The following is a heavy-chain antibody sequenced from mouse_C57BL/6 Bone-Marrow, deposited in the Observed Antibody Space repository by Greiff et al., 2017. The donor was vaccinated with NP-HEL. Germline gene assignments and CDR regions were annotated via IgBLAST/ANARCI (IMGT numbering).Heavy chain of an antibody. J-gene: IGHJ4*01. CDR3: ARDKTTVVAPYYYAMDY. V-gene: IGHV3-6*01. Sequence: EVKVEESGPGLVKPSQSLSLTCSVTGYSITSGYYWNWIRQFPGNKLEWMGYISYDGSNNYNPSLKNRISITRDTSKNQFFLKLNSVTTEDTATYYCARDKTTVVAPYYYAMDYWGQGTSVTVSS. CDR1: GYSITSGYY. CDR2: ISYDGSN. D-gene: IGHD1-1*01.